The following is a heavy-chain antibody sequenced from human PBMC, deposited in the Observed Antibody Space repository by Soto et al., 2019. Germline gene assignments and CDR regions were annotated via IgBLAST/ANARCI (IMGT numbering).Heavy chain of an antibody. CDR2: INPSGGST. J-gene: IGHJ6*03. CDR3: ARSLPCSSTSCQYYYYYMDV. CDR1: GYTFTSYY. Sequence: ASLKVYCKSSGYTFTSYYMHCVRHTPGEGGEWMGIINPSGGSTSYAQKFQGRVTMTRDTSTSTVYMELSSLRSEDTAVYYCARSLPCSSTSCQYYYYYMDVWGKGTTVTVSS. D-gene: IGHD2-2*01. V-gene: IGHV1-46*03.